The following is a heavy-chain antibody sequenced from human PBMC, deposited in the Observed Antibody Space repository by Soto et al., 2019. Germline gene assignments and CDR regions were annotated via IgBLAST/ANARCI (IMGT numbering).Heavy chain of an antibody. V-gene: IGHV3-30-3*01. CDR1: GFTFSSYA. J-gene: IGHJ6*01. CDR2: ISYDGSNK. CDR3: ARDHGSSSWYDYYYYGMDV. Sequence: LRLSCAASGFTFSSYAMHWVRQAPGKGLEWVAVISYDGSNKYYADSVKGRFTISRDNSKNTLYLQMNSLRAEDTAVYYCARDHGSSSWYDYYYYGMDVW. D-gene: IGHD6-13*01.